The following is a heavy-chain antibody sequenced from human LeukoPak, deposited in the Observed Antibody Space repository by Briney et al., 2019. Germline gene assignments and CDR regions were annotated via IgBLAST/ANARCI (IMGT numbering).Heavy chain of an antibody. V-gene: IGHV4-34*01. D-gene: IGHD5-12*01. CDR2: INHSGST. J-gene: IGHJ4*02. Sequence: SETLSLTCAVYGGSFSGYYWSWIRQPPGKGLEWIGEINHSGSTNYNPSLKSRVTISVDTSKNQFSLRLSSVTAADTAVYYCARRLRPYYFDYWGQGTLVTVSS. CDR3: ARRLRPYYFDY. CDR1: GGSFSGYY.